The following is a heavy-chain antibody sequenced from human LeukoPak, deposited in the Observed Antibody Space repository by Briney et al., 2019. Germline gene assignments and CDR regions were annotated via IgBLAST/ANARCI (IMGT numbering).Heavy chain of an antibody. CDR2: IYYSGST. CDR3: ARGHYTLVRKNYYGSGKGARWFDP. J-gene: IGHJ5*02. Sequence: SETLSLTCTVSGGSVSRSPYYWGWIRQPPGKGLEWIGNIYYSGSTYYNPSLKSRVTISVDTSKNQFSLKLSSVTAADTAVYYCARGHYTLVRKNYYGSGKGARWFDPWGQGTLVTVSS. CDR1: GGSVSRSPYY. D-gene: IGHD3-10*01. V-gene: IGHV4-39*07.